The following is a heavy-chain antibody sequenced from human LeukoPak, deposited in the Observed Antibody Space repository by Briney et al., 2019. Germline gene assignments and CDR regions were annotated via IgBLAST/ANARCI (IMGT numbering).Heavy chain of an antibody. V-gene: IGHV5-51*06. CDR1: GFSFSTYW. D-gene: IGHD3-3*01. CDR3: ARTPYDFYYMDV. CDR2: IYPGDSDT. J-gene: IGHJ6*03. Sequence: GESLKISCKGSGFSFSTYWIAWARQMPGKGLEFMGIIYPGDSDTRYSPSFQGHVIISVDKSISTAYLQWSSLKASDTAKYYCARTPYDFYYMDVWGKGTTVTVSS.